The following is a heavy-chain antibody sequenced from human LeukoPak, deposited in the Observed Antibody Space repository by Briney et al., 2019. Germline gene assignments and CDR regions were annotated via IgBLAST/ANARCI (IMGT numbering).Heavy chain of an antibody. CDR2: IYYSGIT. J-gene: IGHJ4*02. Sequence: SETLSLTCSVSGGSISTSDRYWGWIRQPPGKGLEWIGSIYYSGITYRNPSLKSRVTISVDTSKNQFSLRLSSVTAADTAVYYCARHDYGSGSYFDYWGQGTLVTVSS. V-gene: IGHV4-39*01. CDR3: ARHDYGSGSYFDY. CDR1: GGSISTSDRY. D-gene: IGHD3-10*01.